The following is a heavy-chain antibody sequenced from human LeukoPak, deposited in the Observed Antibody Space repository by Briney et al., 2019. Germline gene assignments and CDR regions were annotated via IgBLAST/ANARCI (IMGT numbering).Heavy chain of an antibody. CDR2: MNPNSGNT. Sequence: GASVKVSCEASGYSFTTYDINWVRQAAGQGVEWMGWMNPNSGNTGNAQKFQGRVTMTRNTSISTAYMELTSLTSEDTAVYFCARIAAPGNRRLNFWGQGTLVTVSS. CDR3: ARIAAPGNRRLNF. CDR1: GYSFTTYD. D-gene: IGHD6-13*01. V-gene: IGHV1-8*01. J-gene: IGHJ4*02.